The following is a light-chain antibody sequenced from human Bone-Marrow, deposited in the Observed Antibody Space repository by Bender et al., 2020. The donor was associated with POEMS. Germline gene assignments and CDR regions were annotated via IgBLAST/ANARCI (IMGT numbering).Light chain of an antibody. J-gene: IGLJ3*02. CDR3: QSYDNSLGGWV. CDR1: SIDIGIYNF. CDR2: DVN. V-gene: IGLV2-14*03. Sequence: QSVLTQPAFVSGSPGQSITVSCTGISIDIGIYNFVSWYQQHPGKAPKLIIYDVNNRPSGVPDRFSGSKSGTSASLAITGLQAEDEGDYYCQSYDNSLGGWVFGGGTKLTVL.